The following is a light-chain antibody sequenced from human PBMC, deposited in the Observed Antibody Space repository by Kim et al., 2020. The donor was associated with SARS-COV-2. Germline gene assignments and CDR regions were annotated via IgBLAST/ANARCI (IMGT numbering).Light chain of an antibody. V-gene: IGLV2-8*01. Sequence: PAVTIASTRTSSGVGGYNNGSWYQQHPGDAPKLMLYEVTRRPSGVPDRFSGSRSGNTASLTVSGLQVEDEGDYYCGSFGGRHNVVFGGGTQLTVL. CDR2: EVT. CDR3: GSFGGRHNVV. CDR1: SSGVGGYNN. J-gene: IGLJ2*01.